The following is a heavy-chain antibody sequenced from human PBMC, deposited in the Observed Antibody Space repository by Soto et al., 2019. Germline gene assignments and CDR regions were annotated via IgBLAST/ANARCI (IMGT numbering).Heavy chain of an antibody. CDR3: ARVEFDYDLPQ. V-gene: IGHV4-34*01. CDR2: INHSGST. D-gene: IGHD3-3*01. J-gene: IGHJ4*02. Sequence: QVQLQQWGAGLLKPSETLSLTCAVYGGSFSGYYWSWIRQPPGKGLEWIGEINHSGSTNYNPSLKSRVTISVDTSKNQFSLKLSSVTAADTAVYYCARVEFDYDLPQWGQGTLVTVSS. CDR1: GGSFSGYY.